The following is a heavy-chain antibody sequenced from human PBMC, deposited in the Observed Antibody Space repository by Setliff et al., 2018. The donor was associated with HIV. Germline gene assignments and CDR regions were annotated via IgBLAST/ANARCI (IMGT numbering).Heavy chain of an antibody. CDR3: AREKHWNGPFDY. CDR1: GGSITNADYY. Sequence: SETLSLTCAVSGGSITNADYYWSWIRQPPGKGLEWIGYIYYSGNTYYNPSLKSRVVISVDTSRNQFSLNLNSVTAADTAVYFCAREKHWNGPFDYWGQGKLVPSPQ. D-gene: IGHD1-1*01. V-gene: IGHV4-30-4*08. CDR2: IYYSGNT. J-gene: IGHJ4*02.